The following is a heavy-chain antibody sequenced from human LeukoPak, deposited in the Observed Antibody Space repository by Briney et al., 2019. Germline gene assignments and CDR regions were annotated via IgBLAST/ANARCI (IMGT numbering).Heavy chain of an antibody. CDR2: ISGSGGST. J-gene: IGHJ4*02. CDR1: GFTFSSYA. V-gene: IGHV3-23*01. CDR3: AKGGFLPDLFWSGYYLYYFDY. D-gene: IGHD3-3*01. Sequence: GGSLRLSCAASGFTFSSYAMSWVRQAPGKGLEWVSAISGSGGSTYYADSVKGRFTISRDNFKNTLYLQMNSLRAEDTAVYYCAKGGFLPDLFWSGYYLYYFDYWGQGTLVTVSS.